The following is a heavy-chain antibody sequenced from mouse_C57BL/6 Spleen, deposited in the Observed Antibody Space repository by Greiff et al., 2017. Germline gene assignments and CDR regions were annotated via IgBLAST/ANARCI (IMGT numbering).Heavy chain of an antibody. V-gene: IGHV1-55*01. CDR3: ARGSRFDY. CDR1: GYTFTSYW. CDR2: IYPGSGST. J-gene: IGHJ2*01. Sequence: QVQLQQPGAELVKPGASVKLSCKASGYTFTSYWITWVKQRPGQGLEWIGDIYPGSGSTNYNEKFKDKATLTVDKSSSTAYMQLSSLTSEDSAVYYCARGSRFDYWGQGTTLTVSS.